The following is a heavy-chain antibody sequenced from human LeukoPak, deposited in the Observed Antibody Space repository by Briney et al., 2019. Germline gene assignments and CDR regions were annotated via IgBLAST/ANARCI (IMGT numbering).Heavy chain of an antibody. J-gene: IGHJ2*01. D-gene: IGHD1-26*01. CDR1: GGSISSSSYY. CDR2: IYYSGST. CDR3: ARKIVGATWAGYFDL. Sequence: PSETLSLTCTVSGGSISSSSYYWGWIRQPPGKGLEWIGGIYYSGSTYYNPSLKSRVTISVDTSKNQFSLKLSSVTAADTAVYCCARKIVGATWAGYFDLWGRGTLVTVSS. V-gene: IGHV4-39*01.